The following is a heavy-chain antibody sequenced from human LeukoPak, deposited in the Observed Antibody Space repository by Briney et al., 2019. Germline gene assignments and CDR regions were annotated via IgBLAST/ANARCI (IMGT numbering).Heavy chain of an antibody. V-gene: IGHV3-23*01. CDR1: GFTFSSYA. J-gene: IGHJ5*02. CDR3: AKCPTGFYRNWFDP. D-gene: IGHD3-9*01. Sequence: GGSLRLSCAASGFTFSSYAMSWVRQAPGKGLEWVSAISGSGGSTYYADSVQGRFTISRDNLKNTLYLQMNSLRAEDTAVYYCAKCPTGFYRNWFDPWGQGTLVTVSS. CDR2: ISGSGGST.